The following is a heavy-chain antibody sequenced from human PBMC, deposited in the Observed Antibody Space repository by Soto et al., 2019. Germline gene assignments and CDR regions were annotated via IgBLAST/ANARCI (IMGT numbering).Heavy chain of an antibody. J-gene: IGHJ4*02. V-gene: IGHV3-21*01. CDR3: ARALAYRSGSEYYFDY. CDR1: GFTFSSYS. D-gene: IGHD6-19*01. Sequence: EVQLVESGGGLVKPGGFLRLSCAASGFTFSSYSMNWVRQAPGKGLEWVSSISSSSSYIYYADSVKGRFTISRDNAKNSLYLQMNSLRADDTAVYYCARALAYRSGSEYYFDYWGQGTLVTVSS. CDR2: ISSSSSYI.